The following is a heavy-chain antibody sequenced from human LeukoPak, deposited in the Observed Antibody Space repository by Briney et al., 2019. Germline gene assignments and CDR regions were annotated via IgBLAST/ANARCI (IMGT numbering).Heavy chain of an antibody. J-gene: IGHJ6*02. Sequence: SETLSLTCTVSGGSISTYYWSWIRQPPGKGLEWIGYIYYSGSTNYNPSLKSRVTISVDTSKNQFSLKLSSVTAADTAVYYCARHQPWGTAMGPVMDVWDQGTTVTVSS. V-gene: IGHV4-59*08. CDR2: IYYSGST. D-gene: IGHD5-18*01. CDR3: ARHQPWGTAMGPVMDV. CDR1: GGSISTYY.